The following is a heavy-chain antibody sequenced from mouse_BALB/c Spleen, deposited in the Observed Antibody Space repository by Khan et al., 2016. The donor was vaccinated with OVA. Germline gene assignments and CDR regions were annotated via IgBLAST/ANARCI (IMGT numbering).Heavy chain of an antibody. Sequence: EVRLVESGGGLVKPGGSLKLSCAPSGFAFSSYDMSWVRQTPEKRLEWVATISGTGIYTYYPDSVKGRFTISRDNARNTLYLQMSSLRSEDPALYYCARPSYYGNPWFTYWGQGTLVTVSA. CDR3: ARPSYYGNPWFTY. CDR2: ISGTGIYT. J-gene: IGHJ3*01. V-gene: IGHV5-9*02. CDR1: GFAFSSYD. D-gene: IGHD2-10*01.